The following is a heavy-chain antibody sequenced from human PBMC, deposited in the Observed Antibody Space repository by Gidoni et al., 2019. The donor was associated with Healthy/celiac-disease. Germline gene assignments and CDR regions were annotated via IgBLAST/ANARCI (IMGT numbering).Heavy chain of an antibody. Sequence: QVQLQQWGAGLLKPSETLSLTCAVYGGSFSGYYWSWIRQPPGKGLEWIGEINHSGSTNYNPSLKSRVTISGDTSKNQFSLKLSSVTAADTAVYYCARGREYQLLCGGFDPWGQGTLVTVSS. J-gene: IGHJ5*02. CDR3: ARGREYQLLCGGFDP. D-gene: IGHD2-2*01. CDR1: GGSFSGYY. CDR2: INHSGST. V-gene: IGHV4-34*01.